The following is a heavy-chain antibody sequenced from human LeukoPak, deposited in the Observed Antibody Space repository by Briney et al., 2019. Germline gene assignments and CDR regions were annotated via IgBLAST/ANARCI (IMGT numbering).Heavy chain of an antibody. D-gene: IGHD3-22*01. V-gene: IGHV3-43*01. CDR3: AKDSSSGSLDI. CDR1: GFTFDDYT. J-gene: IGHJ3*02. CDR2: ISWDGGST. Sequence: GGALRLSCAASGFTFDDYTMHWVRHAPGKGLEWVSLISWDGGSTYYTDSVRGRVTISRDKSKNSLYLQMNSPRTEDTALYYCAKDSSSGSLDIWGQGTMVTVSS.